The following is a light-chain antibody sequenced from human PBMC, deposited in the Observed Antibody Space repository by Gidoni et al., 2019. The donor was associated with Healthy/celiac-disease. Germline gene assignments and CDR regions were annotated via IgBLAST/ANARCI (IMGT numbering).Light chain of an antibody. J-gene: IGLJ1*01. CDR1: SSNIGAGYD. CDR3: QSYDSSLSGYV. CDR2: GNS. Sequence: SVLTPPPSVSGAPGQRVTISRTGSSSNIGAGYDVHWYQQLPGTAPKLLIYGNSNRPSGVPDRFSGSKSGTSASLAITGLQAEDEADYYCQSYDSSLSGYVFGTGTKVTVL. V-gene: IGLV1-40*01.